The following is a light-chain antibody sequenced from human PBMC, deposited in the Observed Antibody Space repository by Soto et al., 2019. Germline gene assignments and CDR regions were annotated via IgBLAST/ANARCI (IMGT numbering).Light chain of an antibody. V-gene: IGKV2-28*01. CDR3: MQALQTPCT. J-gene: IGKJ1*01. Sequence: DIVMTQSPLSLPVTPGEPASISCRSSQSLLHSNGYNYLDWYLQKPGQSPQLLIYLGSNRASWVPDRFSGSGSGTDFTLKISRVEAADVGVYYCMQALQTPCTLGQGTKVEIK. CDR2: LGS. CDR1: QSLLHSNGYNY.